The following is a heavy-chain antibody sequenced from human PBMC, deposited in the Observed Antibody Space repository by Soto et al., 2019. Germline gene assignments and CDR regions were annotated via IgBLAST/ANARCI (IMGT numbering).Heavy chain of an antibody. CDR1: GYTFTSYD. J-gene: IGHJ3*02. Sequence: ASVKVCCKASGYTFTSYDINWVRQATGQGHEWMGWMNPNSGNTGYAQKFQGRVTMTRNTSISTAYMELSSLRSEDTAVYYCAKDARSNWNTGHYNDAFDIWGQRTMVTVSS. D-gene: IGHD1-1*01. V-gene: IGHV1-8*01. CDR3: AKDARSNWNTGHYNDAFDI. CDR2: MNPNSGNT.